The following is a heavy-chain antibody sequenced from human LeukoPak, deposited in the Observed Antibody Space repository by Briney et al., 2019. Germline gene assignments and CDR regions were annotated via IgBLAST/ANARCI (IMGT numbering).Heavy chain of an antibody. Sequence: GGCLRLSCAASGFTFSSYAMSWVRQAPGKGLEWVSAISGSGGSTYYADSVKGRFTISRDNSKNTLYLQMNSLRAEDTAVYYCAKVGTMIVVVITDFDYWGQGTLVTVSS. D-gene: IGHD3-22*01. CDR2: ISGSGGST. V-gene: IGHV3-23*01. CDR1: GFTFSSYA. J-gene: IGHJ4*02. CDR3: AKVGTMIVVVITDFDY.